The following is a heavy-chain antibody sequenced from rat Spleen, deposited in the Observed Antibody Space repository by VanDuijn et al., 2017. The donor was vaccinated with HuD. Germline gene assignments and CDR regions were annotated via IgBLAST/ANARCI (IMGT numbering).Heavy chain of an antibody. D-gene: IGHD1-1*01. V-gene: IGHV5-31*01. CDR1: GFTFNNFW. J-gene: IGHJ2*01. CDR2: ISNTGGST. CDR3: TRSGLFITGYFFDY. Sequence: EVQLVESGGGLVQPGRSLKLSCVASGFTFNNFWMTWLRQAPGKGLEWVASISNTGGSTYYSDTVKGRFTFSRDNAKSTLYLQMNSLRSEDTATYYCTRSGLFITGYFFDYWGQGVMVTVSS.